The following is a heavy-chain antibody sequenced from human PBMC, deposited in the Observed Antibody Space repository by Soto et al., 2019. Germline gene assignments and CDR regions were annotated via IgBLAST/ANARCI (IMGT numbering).Heavy chain of an antibody. CDR3: ARQEYCSSTSCYTVDS. CDR1: GYRFTSYW. Sequence: GESLKISCKGSGYRFTSYWIGWVRQMPGKGLEWMGIIYLGDSNTRYSPSFQGQVTISADKSISTAYLQWSSLKASDTAIYYCARQEYCSSTSCYTVDSWGQGTLVTVSS. J-gene: IGHJ4*02. V-gene: IGHV5-51*01. CDR2: IYLGDSNT. D-gene: IGHD2-2*02.